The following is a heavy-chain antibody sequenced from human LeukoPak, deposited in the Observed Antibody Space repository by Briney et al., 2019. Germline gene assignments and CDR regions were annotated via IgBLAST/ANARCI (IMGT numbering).Heavy chain of an antibody. CDR1: GYTLTDFP. J-gene: IGHJ4*02. D-gene: IGHD3-22*01. CDR3: ATLDSYYDNSGRPLVPD. CDR2: FNREDDEA. V-gene: IGHV1-24*01. Sequence: ASVKVSCNISGYTLTDFPMHWVRQAPGKGLEWMGGFNREDDEAIYAPHFQGRVTVTEDTSTDTAYMELSSLRSEDTAVYYCATLDSYYDNSGRPLVPDWGQGTLVTVSS.